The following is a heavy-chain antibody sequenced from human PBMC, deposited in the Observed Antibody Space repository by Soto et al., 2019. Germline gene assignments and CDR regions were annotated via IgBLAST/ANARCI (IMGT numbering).Heavy chain of an antibody. V-gene: IGHV1-69*01. D-gene: IGHD3-3*01. CDR1: GWTFSSYA. CDR2: IIHIYGTA. Sequence: SAVKGSCKAAGWTFSSYAISWVRQAPGRGLEWMGGIIHIYGTANYAQKFKGRVTITADESTSTVYMEMSSLRSEDTAEYYCARGADITIFGVVTDYFDYWGQGTLVTVSS. J-gene: IGHJ4*02. CDR3: ARGADITIFGVVTDYFDY.